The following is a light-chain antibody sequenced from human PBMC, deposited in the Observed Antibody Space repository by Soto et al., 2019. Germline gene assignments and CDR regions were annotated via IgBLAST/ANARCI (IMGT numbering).Light chain of an antibody. V-gene: IGLV2-14*01. J-gene: IGLJ1*01. CDR1: SSDVGAYNY. CDR3: SSYASTSTAV. CDR2: EVN. Sequence: QSVLTQPASLSGSPGQSITISCTGTSSDVGAYNYVSWYQQHPGKAPKLMIYEVNSRPSGVSNRFSGSKSGITASLTISGLQAEDEGDYYCSSYASTSTAVFGTGTKVTVL.